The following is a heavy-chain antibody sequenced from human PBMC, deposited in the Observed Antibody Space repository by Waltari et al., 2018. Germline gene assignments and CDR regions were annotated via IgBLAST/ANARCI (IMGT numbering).Heavy chain of an antibody. CDR3: ARGSSKQWLVRTVHYYFDH. V-gene: IGHV4-34*01. J-gene: IGHJ4*02. CDR1: GGSFSGYC. D-gene: IGHD6-19*01. CDR2: LNHSGST. Sequence: QVQLQQWGAGLLKPSETLSLTCAVYGGSFSGYCWSWIRHPPGKRLEWIGELNHSGSTNYNPSIKSRVTISVETSKNQVALKLRSVTDADTAVYDCARGSSKQWLVRTVHYYFDHWGQGTLVIVSS.